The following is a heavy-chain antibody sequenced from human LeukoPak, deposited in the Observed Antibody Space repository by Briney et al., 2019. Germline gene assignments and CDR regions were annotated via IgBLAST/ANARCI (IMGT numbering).Heavy chain of an antibody. CDR2: VYYTGST. D-gene: IGHD2-8*02. J-gene: IGHJ5*02. Sequence: TSETLSLTRTVSGGSIGKYYGSWIRQTPGKGLEWIGYVYYTGSTNYNPSLQSRVRLSVDTSRNQFSLKLNSLTAADTAVYYFARHTGGSLRGCFDPWGQGTLVTVSS. V-gene: IGHV4-59*01. CDR3: ARHTGGSLRGCFDP. CDR1: GGSIGKYY.